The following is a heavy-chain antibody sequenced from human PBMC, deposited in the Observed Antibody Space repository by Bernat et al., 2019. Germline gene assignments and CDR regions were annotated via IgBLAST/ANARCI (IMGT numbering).Heavy chain of an antibody. V-gene: IGHV1-2*04. CDR1: GYSIDTYA. J-gene: IGHJ6*02. CDR2: INPNSGGT. CDR3: ARGGGLLWFGNYGMDV. Sequence: QVQLVQSGAEVKKPGASVKVSCKAFGYSIDTYAITWVRQAPGQGLEWMGWINPNSGGTNYAQKFQGWVTMTRDTSISTAYMELSRLRSDDTAVYYCARGGGLLWFGNYGMDVWGQGTTVTVSS. D-gene: IGHD3-10*01.